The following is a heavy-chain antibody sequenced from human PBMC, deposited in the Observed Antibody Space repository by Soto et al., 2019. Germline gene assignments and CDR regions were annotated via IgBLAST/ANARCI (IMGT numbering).Heavy chain of an antibody. V-gene: IGHV4-31*03. CDR3: ARDRRVYGDYAPGFDY. CDR2: IYYSGST. Sequence: PSETLSLTCTVSGGSISSGGYYWSWIRQHPGKGLEWIGYIYYSGSTYYNPSLKSRVTISVDTSKNQFSLKLSSVTAADTAVYYCARDRRVYGDYAPGFDYWGQGTQVTVSS. CDR1: GGSISSGGYY. J-gene: IGHJ4*02. D-gene: IGHD4-17*01.